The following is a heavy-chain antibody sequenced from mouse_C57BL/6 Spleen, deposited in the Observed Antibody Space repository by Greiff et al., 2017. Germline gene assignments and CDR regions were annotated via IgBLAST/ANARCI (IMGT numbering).Heavy chain of an antibody. Sequence: EVQLQHSGPELVKPGASVKISCKASGYTFTDYYMNWVKQSPGKSLEWIGDINPNNGGTSYNQKFKGKATLTVGKSSSTAYMELRSLTSEDSAVYYCARGDYYGSSYSYWYFDVWGTGTTVTVSS. V-gene: IGHV1-26*01. J-gene: IGHJ1*03. CDR3: ARGDYYGSSYSYWYFDV. CDR2: INPNNGGT. D-gene: IGHD1-1*01. CDR1: GYTFTDYY.